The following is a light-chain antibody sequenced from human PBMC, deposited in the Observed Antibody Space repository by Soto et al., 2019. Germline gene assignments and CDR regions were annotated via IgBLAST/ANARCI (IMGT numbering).Light chain of an antibody. Sequence: DIQMTQSPSSLSASVGDSVTITCRASQNIKTYLNWYQQKPGKAPNLLIYAASSLHSGVPSRFSGSGSGTDFTLTISSLQPEDFATYYCQQGFSSPPWTFGQGTKVDI. J-gene: IGKJ1*01. CDR1: QNIKTY. V-gene: IGKV1-39*01. CDR2: AAS. CDR3: QQGFSSPPWT.